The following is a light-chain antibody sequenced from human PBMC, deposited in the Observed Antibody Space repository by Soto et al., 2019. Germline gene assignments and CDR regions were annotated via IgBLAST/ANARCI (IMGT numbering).Light chain of an antibody. J-gene: IGLJ1*01. V-gene: IGLV1-44*01. CDR3: AAWDDSLNGYYV. CDR1: SSNIGSNT. Sequence: HSVLTQPPSASGTPGQRVTISCSGSSSNIGSNTVNWYQQLPGTAPKLLIYSNNQRPSGVPDRFSDSKSGTSASLAISGLQSEDEADYYCAAWDDSLNGYYVFGTGTKVTVL. CDR2: SNN.